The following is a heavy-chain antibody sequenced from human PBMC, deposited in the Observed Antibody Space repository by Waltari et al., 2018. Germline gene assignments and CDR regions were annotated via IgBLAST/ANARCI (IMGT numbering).Heavy chain of an antibody. CDR1: DGSINNYF. V-gene: IGHV4-4*07. CDR2: IYSSGST. CDR3: AREVRRDGYNYVDY. Sequence: VQVQESGPGLVKPSGTLSLTCNVSDGSINNYFWTWIRQPAGKGLEWIGRIYSSGSTNCNPSLRSRVTMSIDTSKNQFSLKLASVTAADTAVYFCAREVRRDGYNYVDYWAQGTLVIVSS. J-gene: IGHJ4*02. D-gene: IGHD5-12*01.